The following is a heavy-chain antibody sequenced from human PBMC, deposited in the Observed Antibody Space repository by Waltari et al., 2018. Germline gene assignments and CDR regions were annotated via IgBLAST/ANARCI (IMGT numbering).Heavy chain of an antibody. Sequence: QVQLQESGPGLVKPSETLSLTCAVSGYSISSGYYWGWIRQPPGQGLEWIGSIYHSGSTYYNPSLKSRVTISVDTSKNQFSLKLSSVTAADTAVYYCARHRITMWGYSKVPPKNNWFDPWGQGTLVTVSS. D-gene: IGHD3-10*02. V-gene: IGHV4-38-2*01. CDR3: ARHRITMWGYSKVPPKNNWFDP. J-gene: IGHJ5*02. CDR2: IYHSGST. CDR1: GYSISSGYY.